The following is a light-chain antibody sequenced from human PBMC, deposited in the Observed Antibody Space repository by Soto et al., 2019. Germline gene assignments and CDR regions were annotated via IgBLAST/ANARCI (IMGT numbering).Light chain of an antibody. CDR1: SSDVGGYNY. CDR3: SSYISIRTLV. J-gene: IGLJ2*01. V-gene: IGLV2-14*01. Sequence: QSALTQPASVSGSPGQSITISCTGTSSDVGGYNYVSWYQQHPGKAPKLMIYDVNNRPSGVSNRFSGSSSGNTASLTISGLQAEDEADYYCSSYISIRTLVVGGWTKLTVL. CDR2: DVN.